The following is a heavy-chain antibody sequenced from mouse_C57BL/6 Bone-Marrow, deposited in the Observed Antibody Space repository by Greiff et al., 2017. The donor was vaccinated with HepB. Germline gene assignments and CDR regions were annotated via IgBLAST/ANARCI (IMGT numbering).Heavy chain of an antibody. D-gene: IGHD3-2*02. V-gene: IGHV1-81*01. CDR1: GYTFTSYG. CDR3: ARPDRQLRLGFAY. Sequence: QVQLKQSGAELARPGASVKLSCKASGYTFTSYGICWVKQRTGQGLEWIGEIYPRSGNTYYNEKFKGKATLTADKSSSTAYMELRSLTSEDSAVYCCARPDRQLRLGFAYWGQGTLVTVSA. CDR2: IYPRSGNT. J-gene: IGHJ3*01.